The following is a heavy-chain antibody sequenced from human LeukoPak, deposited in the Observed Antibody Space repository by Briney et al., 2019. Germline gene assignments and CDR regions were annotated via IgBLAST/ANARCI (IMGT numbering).Heavy chain of an antibody. CDR3: ARTQAAGLDY. D-gene: IGHD6-13*01. Sequence: KESGPALVKPTQTLPLTCTFSGFSLSTSGMRVSWIRQPPGKALEWLARIDWDDDKFYSTSLKTRLTISKDTSKNQVVLTMTNMDPVDTATYYCARTQAAGLDYWGQGTLVTVSS. CDR2: IDWDDDK. V-gene: IGHV2-70*04. CDR1: GFSLSTSGMR. J-gene: IGHJ4*02.